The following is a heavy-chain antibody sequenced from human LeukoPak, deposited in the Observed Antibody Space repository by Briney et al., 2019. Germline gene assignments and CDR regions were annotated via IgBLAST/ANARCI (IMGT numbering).Heavy chain of an antibody. CDR2: INPNSGGT. CDR1: GYTFTGYY. CDR3: ARDAGSQDYGDSIDAFDI. V-gene: IGHV1-2*02. Sequence: ASVKVSCKASGYTFTGYYMHWVRQAPGQGLEWMGWINPNSGGTNYAQKFQGRVTMTRDTSISTAYMELSRLRSDDTAVYYCARDAGSQDYGDSIDAFDIWGQGTMVTVSS. D-gene: IGHD4-17*01. J-gene: IGHJ3*02.